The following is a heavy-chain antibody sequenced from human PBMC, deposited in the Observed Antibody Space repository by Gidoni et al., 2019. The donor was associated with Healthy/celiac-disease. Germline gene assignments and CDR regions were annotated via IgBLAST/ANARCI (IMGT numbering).Heavy chain of an antibody. CDR3: AKDISYDSSGYYY. CDR1: GFTFDDYA. V-gene: IGHV3-43*02. D-gene: IGHD3-22*01. Sequence: EVQLVESGGGVVQPGGSLRLSCAASGFTFDDYAMPWVRQAPGKGLEWVYLISGDGGSTYYADSVKGRFTISRDNSKNSLYLQMNSLRTEDTALYYCAKDISYDSSGYYYWGQGTLVTVSS. J-gene: IGHJ4*02. CDR2: ISGDGGST.